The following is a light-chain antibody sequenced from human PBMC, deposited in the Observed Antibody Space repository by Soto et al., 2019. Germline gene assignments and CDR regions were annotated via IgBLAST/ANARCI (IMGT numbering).Light chain of an antibody. CDR3: QQRSNWPPLIS. CDR1: QSITSSF. J-gene: IGKJ5*01. Sequence: EIVLTQSPGILSLSPGERASLSCGASQSITSSFLAWYQQKPGQAPRLLIYGASTRVTGIPARFSGSGSGTDFTLTISSLEPEDFAVYYCQQRSNWPPLISFGQGTRLEIK. CDR2: GAS. V-gene: IGKV3D-20*02.